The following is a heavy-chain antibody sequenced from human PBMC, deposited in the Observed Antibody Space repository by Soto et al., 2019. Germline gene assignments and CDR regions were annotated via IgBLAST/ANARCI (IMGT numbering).Heavy chain of an antibody. CDR2: IIPIFGTA. D-gene: IGHD3-3*01. CDR1: GGTFSSYA. V-gene: IGHV1-69*01. Sequence: QVQLVQSGAEVKKPGSSVKVSCNASGGTFSSYAISWVRQAPGQVLEWMGGIIPIFGTANDAQKFQGRVTITADESTSTAYMELSSLRSEDTSVYYCARVRYDFWSGYYRYYYYGMDVWGQGTTVTVSS. J-gene: IGHJ6*02. CDR3: ARVRYDFWSGYYRYYYYGMDV.